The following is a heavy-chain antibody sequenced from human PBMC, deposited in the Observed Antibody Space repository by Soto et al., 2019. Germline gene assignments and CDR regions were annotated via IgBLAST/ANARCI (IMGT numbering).Heavy chain of an antibody. CDR1: GFTFSSYG. CDR2: IWYDGSNK. D-gene: IGHD3-22*01. Sequence: QVQLVESGGGVVQPGRSLRLSCAASGFTFSSYGMHWVRQAPGKGLEWVAVIWYDGSNKYYADSVKGRFTISRDNSKNMXYLQMNSLRAEDTAVYYCARDGPYYYDSSGYAFDYWGQGTLVTVSS. J-gene: IGHJ4*02. V-gene: IGHV3-33*01. CDR3: ARDGPYYYDSSGYAFDY.